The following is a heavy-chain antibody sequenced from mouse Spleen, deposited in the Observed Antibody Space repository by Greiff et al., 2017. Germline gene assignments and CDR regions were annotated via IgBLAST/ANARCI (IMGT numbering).Heavy chain of an antibody. D-gene: IGHD2-3*01. CDR3: ARSAYDGYLAWFAY. CDR1: GYTFTSYW. J-gene: IGHJ3*01. Sequence: VQLQQSGTELVKPGASVKLSCKASGYTFTSYWMHWVKQRPGQGLEWIGNINPSNGGTNYNEKFKSKATLTVDKSSSTAYMQLSSLTSEDSAVYYCARSAYDGYLAWFAYWGQGTLVTVSA. V-gene: IGHV1-53*01. CDR2: INPSNGGT.